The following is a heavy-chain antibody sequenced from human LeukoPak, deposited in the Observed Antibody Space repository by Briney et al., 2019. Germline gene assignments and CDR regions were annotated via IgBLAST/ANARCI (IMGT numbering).Heavy chain of an antibody. CDR2: ISFDGTNK. CDR3: AKGGGTGYSSSWYSN. J-gene: IGHJ4*02. D-gene: IGHD6-13*01. CDR1: GFTFSSYG. V-gene: IGHV3-30*18. Sequence: GGSLRLSCAASGFTFSSYGMHWVCQAPGKGLEWVAVISFDGTNKFYADSVKGRFTISRDNSKKTVYLQMNSLRDEDAAVYYCAKGGGTGYSSSWYSNWGQGTLVTVSS.